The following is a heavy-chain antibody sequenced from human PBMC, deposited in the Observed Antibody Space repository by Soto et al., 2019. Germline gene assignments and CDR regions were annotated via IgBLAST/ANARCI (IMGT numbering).Heavy chain of an antibody. CDR3: TKDKVFRPPHYYFYL. J-gene: IGHJ2*01. Sequence: EVQLVESGGDLVKPGGSLRLSCVASAFTFDDYAMHWVRRAPAKGLEWDAHISWNSGNIGYADSVKGRFTISRDNAKNSLYLQMNSLRPEDTALYYCTKDKVFRPPHYYFYLWGRGTLVTVSS. V-gene: IGHV3-9*01. CDR1: AFTFDDYA. D-gene: IGHD1-26*01. CDR2: ISWNSGNI.